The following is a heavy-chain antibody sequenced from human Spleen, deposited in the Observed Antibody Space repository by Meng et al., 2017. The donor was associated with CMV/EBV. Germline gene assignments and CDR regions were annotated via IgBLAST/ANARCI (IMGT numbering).Heavy chain of an antibody. D-gene: IGHD2-2*01. CDR3: ARVDWGYCSSTSCWFDP. V-gene: IGHV1-8*01. Sequence: ASVKVSCKASGYTFTSYDINWVRQATGQGLEWMGWMNPNSGNTGYAQKFQGRVTMTRNTSISTAYMELSSLRSEDTAVYYCARVDWGYCSSTSCWFDPWGQGTLVTVSS. CDR1: GYTFTSYD. J-gene: IGHJ5*02. CDR2: MNPNSGNT.